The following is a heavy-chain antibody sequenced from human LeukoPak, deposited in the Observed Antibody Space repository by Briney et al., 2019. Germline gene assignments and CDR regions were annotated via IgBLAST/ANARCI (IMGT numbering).Heavy chain of an antibody. Sequence: ASVKVSCKASGYTFTGYYIHWVRQAPGEGLEWIGWINPNTGGTNYAQKFQGRVTMTRDTSISTAYMELSRLRSDDTAVYYCARVDRPYSSSVGYWGQGTLVTVSS. CDR1: GYTFTGYY. J-gene: IGHJ4*02. D-gene: IGHD6-19*01. V-gene: IGHV1-2*02. CDR2: INPNTGGT. CDR3: ARVDRPYSSSVGY.